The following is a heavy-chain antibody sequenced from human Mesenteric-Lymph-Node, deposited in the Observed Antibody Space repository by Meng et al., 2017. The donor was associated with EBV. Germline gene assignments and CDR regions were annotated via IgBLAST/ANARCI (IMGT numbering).Heavy chain of an antibody. CDR2: ISTDGGTI. CDR3: ARGTLRAELGTDY. Sequence: QLQLQASGPGLVKPSETLSLTCTVSGGSISSSSYYWGWIRQPPGKRLEWISYISTDGGTIHYRDSVKGRFTISRDNAKKSLYLQMNNLRADDTAIYYCARGTLRAELGTDYWGQGTLVTVSS. V-gene: IGHV3-11*01. D-gene: IGHD7-27*01. CDR1: GGSISSSSYY. J-gene: IGHJ4*02.